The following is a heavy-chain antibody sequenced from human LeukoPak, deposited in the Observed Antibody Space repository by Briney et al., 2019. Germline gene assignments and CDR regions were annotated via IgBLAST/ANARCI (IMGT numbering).Heavy chain of an antibody. D-gene: IGHD3-22*01. Sequence: GGSLRLSCAASGFSVSSNCMSWVRQAPGKGLEWVSVIYSGGTTYYADSVKGRFIISRDNSKNTLYLQMNNLRAEDTAVYYCARSPWGITMIAEAWGQGTLVTISS. CDR3: ARSPWGITMIAEA. CDR2: IYSGGTT. V-gene: IGHV3-53*01. CDR1: GFSVSSNC. J-gene: IGHJ5*02.